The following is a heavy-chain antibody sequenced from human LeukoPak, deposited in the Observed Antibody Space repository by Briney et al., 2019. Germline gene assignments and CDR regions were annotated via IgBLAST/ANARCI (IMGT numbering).Heavy chain of an antibody. J-gene: IGHJ6*03. CDR3: ARDGLWFGELLRAYYYYMDV. CDR2: IKQYESEK. D-gene: IGHD3-10*01. CDR1: GFTLSSYW. V-gene: IGHV3-7*01. Sequence: GGSLRLSCAASGFTLSSYWLSWVRQAPGKGLEWVAHIKQYESEKYNVDSVKGRFYISRDNAKNSLYLQMNSLRAEDTAVYYCARDGLWFGELLRAYYYYMDVWGKGTTVTVSS.